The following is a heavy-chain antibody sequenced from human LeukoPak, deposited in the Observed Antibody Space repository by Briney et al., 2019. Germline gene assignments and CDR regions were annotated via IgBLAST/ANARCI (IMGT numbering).Heavy chain of an antibody. CDR3: AALLSGSYLFDY. J-gene: IGHJ4*02. CDR2: IYYSGST. V-gene: IGHV4-59*01. Sequence: SETLSLTCTVSGGSISSYYWSWIRQPPGKGLEWIGYIYYSGSTNYNPSLKSRVTISVDTSKNQFSLKPSSVTAADTAVYYCAALLSGSYLFDYWGQGTLVTVSS. CDR1: GGSISSYY. D-gene: IGHD1-26*01.